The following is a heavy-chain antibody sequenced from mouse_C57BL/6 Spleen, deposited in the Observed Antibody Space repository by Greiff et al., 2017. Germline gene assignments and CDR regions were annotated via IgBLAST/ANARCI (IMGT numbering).Heavy chain of an antibody. Sequence: VQLQQSGPELVKPGASVKMSCKASGYTFTDYYMHWVKQKPGKGLEWIGEIYPGSGNNYYNEKFKGKATLTADTSSSTAYMQLSSLTSEDSAVYFCARTVYWGQGTTLTVSS. CDR1: YTFTDYYM. J-gene: IGHJ2*01. CDR2: YPGSGNNY. D-gene: IGHD1-1*01. CDR3: RTVY. V-gene: IGHV1-83*01.